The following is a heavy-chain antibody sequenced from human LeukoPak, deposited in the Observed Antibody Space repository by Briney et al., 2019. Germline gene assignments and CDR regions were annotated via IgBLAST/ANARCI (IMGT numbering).Heavy chain of an antibody. D-gene: IGHD1-26*01. J-gene: IGHJ3*02. Sequence: PGGSLRLSCAASGFNFRNAFMSWVRQAPGKGREWVCRIKSEIGGWKTEDAAPVKGNFTISRDDSKNTPYLQLKSSKSEDTAVYYCTTGFLDPRTVGWELIRRRTFHIWGQGTVVTVSS. CDR1: GFNFRNAF. CDR3: TTGFLDPRTVGWELIRRRTFHI. CDR2: IKSEIGGWKT. V-gene: IGHV3-15*01.